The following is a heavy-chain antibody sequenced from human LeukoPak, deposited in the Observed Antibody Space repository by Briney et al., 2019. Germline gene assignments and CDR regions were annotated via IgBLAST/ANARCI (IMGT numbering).Heavy chain of an antibody. CDR1: GYTFTGYY. CDR3: ARDHYYDSSGYYYVHDAFDI. D-gene: IGHD3-22*01. J-gene: IGHJ3*02. Sequence: ASVKVSCKASGYTFTGYYMHWVRQAPGQGLEWMGWINPNSGGTNYAQKFQGRVTMTTDTSTSTAYMELRSLRSDDTAVYYCARDHYYDSSGYYYVHDAFDIWGQGTMVTVSS. CDR2: INPNSGGT. V-gene: IGHV1-2*02.